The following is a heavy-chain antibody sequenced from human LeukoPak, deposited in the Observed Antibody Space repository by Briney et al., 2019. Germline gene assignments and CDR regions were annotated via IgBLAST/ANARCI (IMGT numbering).Heavy chain of an antibody. V-gene: IGHV3-74*03. CDR1: GFTFSAFW. CDR2: INGDGTRT. CDR3: ARSSSSWYGVAFDY. J-gene: IGHJ4*02. D-gene: IGHD6-13*01. Sequence: GGSLRLSCAASGFTFSAFWMQWVRQVPGRGLVWVSRINGDGTRTEYADSVKGRFTISRDNAKNTLYLQMTSLRAEDTAVYYCARSSSSWYGVAFDYWGQGTLVTVSS.